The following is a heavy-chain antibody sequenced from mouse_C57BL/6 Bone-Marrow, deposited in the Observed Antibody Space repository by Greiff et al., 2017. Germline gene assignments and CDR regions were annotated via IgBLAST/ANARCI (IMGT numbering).Heavy chain of an antibody. CDR3: TTRQLDHYYAMDY. V-gene: IGHV14-4*01. CDR2: IDPENGDT. D-gene: IGHD6-1*02. Sequence: EVQLMESGAELVRPGASVKLSCTASGFNIKDDYMHWVKQRPEQGLEWIGWIDPENGDTEYASKFQGKATITADTSSNTAYLQLSSLTSEDTAVYYCTTRQLDHYYAMDYWGQGTSVTVSS. CDR1: GFNIKDDY. J-gene: IGHJ4*01.